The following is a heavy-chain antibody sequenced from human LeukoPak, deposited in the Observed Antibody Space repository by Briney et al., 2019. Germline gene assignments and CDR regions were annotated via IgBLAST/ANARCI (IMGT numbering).Heavy chain of an antibody. CDR2: IYYSGST. CDR3: ARSSFGLYESSGCFGY. J-gene: IGHJ4*02. V-gene: IGHV4-59*01. Sequence: PSETLSLTCTVSGGSISNFYWTWIRQPPGKGLEWIGYIYYSGSTNYNPSLQRRVTMSVETSKNQFSLNLSSVTAADTAVYYCARSSFGLYESSGCFGYWGQGTLVTVSS. D-gene: IGHD3-22*01. CDR1: GGSISNFY.